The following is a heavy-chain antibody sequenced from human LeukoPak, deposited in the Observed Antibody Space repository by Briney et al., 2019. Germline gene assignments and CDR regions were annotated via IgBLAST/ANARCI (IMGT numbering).Heavy chain of an antibody. CDR3: AKARLVRGVIMTPFYFDY. CDR2: VTGSGDST. J-gene: IGHJ4*02. D-gene: IGHD3-10*01. Sequence: PGGSLRLSCAASGFIFSSYAMRWVRQAPGKGLEWVSAVTGSGDSTYYADSVKGRFTVSRDNSKNTLYLRMNSLRAEDTAVYYCAKARLVRGVIMTPFYFDYWGQGTLVTLSS. CDR1: GFIFSSYA. V-gene: IGHV3-23*01.